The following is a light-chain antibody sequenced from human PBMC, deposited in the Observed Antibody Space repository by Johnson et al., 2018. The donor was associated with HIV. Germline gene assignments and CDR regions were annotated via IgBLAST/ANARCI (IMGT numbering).Light chain of an antibody. CDR1: SSNIGNNY. Sequence: QSVLTQPPSVSAAPGQKVTISCSGSSSNIGNNYVSWYQQLPGTAPKLLISDNNKRPSGIPDRFSGSKSGTSATLGITGLQTGDEADYYCGTWDSSLSAWGVFGTGTKVTVL. J-gene: IGLJ1*01. CDR3: GTWDSSLSAWGV. V-gene: IGLV1-51*01. CDR2: DNN.